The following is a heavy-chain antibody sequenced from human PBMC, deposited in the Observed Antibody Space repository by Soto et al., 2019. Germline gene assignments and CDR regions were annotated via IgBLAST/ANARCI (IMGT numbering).Heavy chain of an antibody. CDR1: GGSISSYY. Sequence: PWETLSLTCTVSGGSISSYYWSWIRQPAGKGLEWIGRIYTSGSTNYNPSLKSRVTMSVDTSKNQFSLKLSSVTAADTAVYYCARDVYSSSSGGGMDVWDQGTTVTVSS. J-gene: IGHJ6*02. V-gene: IGHV4-4*07. D-gene: IGHD6-6*01. CDR3: ARDVYSSSSGGGMDV. CDR2: IYTSGST.